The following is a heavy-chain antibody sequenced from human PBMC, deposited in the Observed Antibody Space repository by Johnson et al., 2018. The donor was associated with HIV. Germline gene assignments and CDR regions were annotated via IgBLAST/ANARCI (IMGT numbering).Heavy chain of an antibody. CDR1: GFTFSSYA. V-gene: IGHV3-30*14. Sequence: QVQLVESGGGVVQPGRSLRLSCAASGFTFSSYAMHWVRQAPGKGLEWVAVISYDGSNKYYADSVKGRLTISRDNSKNTLYLQMNSLRAEDTAVYYCARFDSFDAFDIWGQGTMVIVS. D-gene: IGHD3-9*01. CDR2: ISYDGSNK. J-gene: IGHJ3*02. CDR3: ARFDSFDAFDI.